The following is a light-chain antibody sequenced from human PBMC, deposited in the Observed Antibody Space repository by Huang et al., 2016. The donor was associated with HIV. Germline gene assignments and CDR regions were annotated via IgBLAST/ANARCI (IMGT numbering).Light chain of an antibody. V-gene: IGKV3-20*01. Sequence: EIVLTQSPGTLSLSPGERATLSCRASQSISSNYMAWYQQKPGQAPRLLIYGASTRATGIPDRFSGSESGTDFTLTINRLEPEDFAVYYCQQYGTSPWTFAQGTKVEIK. CDR2: GAS. CDR3: QQYGTSPWT. J-gene: IGKJ1*01. CDR1: QSISSNY.